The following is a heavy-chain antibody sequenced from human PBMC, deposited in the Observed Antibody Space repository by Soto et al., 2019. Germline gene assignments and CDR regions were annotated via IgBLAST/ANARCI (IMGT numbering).Heavy chain of an antibody. CDR2: ISAYNGST. CDR1: GYTFTNFG. CDR3: ASNPSGSPVHYYYYGMDV. Sequence: ASVKVSCKASGYTFTNFGISWVRQAPGQGLEWMGWISAYNGSTSYAQKFQGRVTMTRDTSTSTVYMELSSLRSEDTAVYYCASNPSGSPVHYYYYGMDVWGQGTTVTVSS. J-gene: IGHJ6*02. V-gene: IGHV1-18*01. D-gene: IGHD1-26*01.